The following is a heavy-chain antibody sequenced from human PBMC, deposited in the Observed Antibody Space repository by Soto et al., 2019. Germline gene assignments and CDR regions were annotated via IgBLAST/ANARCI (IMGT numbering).Heavy chain of an antibody. Sequence: PGGSPRLSCAASGFTFSNYGMSWVRQAPGKGLEYVSGISSSGGSTYYADSVKGRYTISRDNSKNTLYLQMGSLRAEDMAVYYCARADPIDAFDIWGQGTMVTVS. V-gene: IGHV3-64*02. CDR3: ARADPIDAFDI. CDR2: ISSSGGST. J-gene: IGHJ3*02. CDR1: GFTFSNYG.